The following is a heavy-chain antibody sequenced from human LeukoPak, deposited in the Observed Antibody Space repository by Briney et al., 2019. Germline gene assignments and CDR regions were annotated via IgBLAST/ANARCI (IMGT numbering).Heavy chain of an antibody. CDR2: ISYDGSNK. V-gene: IGHV3-30-3*02. CDR3: AKHSLRRYYDSSGYLDY. CDR1: GFTFSSYA. J-gene: IGHJ4*02. Sequence: GGSLRLSCAASGFTFSSYAMHWVRQAPGKGLEWVAVISYDGSNKYYADSVKGRFTTSRDNSKNTLYLQMNSLRAEDTAVYYCAKHSLRRYYDSSGYLDYWGQGTLVTVSS. D-gene: IGHD3-22*01.